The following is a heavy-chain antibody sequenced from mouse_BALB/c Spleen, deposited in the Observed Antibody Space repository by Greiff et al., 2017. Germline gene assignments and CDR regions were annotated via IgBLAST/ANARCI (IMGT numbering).Heavy chain of an antibody. Sequence: VQLQQSGAELVKPGASVKLSCTASGFNIKDTYMHWVKQRPEQGLEWIGRIDPANGNTKYDPKFQGKATITADTSSNTAYLQLSSLTSEDTAVYYCARSDYYGSSPDYWGQGTTLTVSS. CDR1: GFNIKDTY. D-gene: IGHD1-1*01. CDR2: IDPANGNT. J-gene: IGHJ2*01. V-gene: IGHV14-3*02. CDR3: ARSDYYGSSPDY.